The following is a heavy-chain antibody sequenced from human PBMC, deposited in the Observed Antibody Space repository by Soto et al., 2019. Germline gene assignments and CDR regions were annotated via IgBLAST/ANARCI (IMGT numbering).Heavy chain of an antibody. CDR3: ARGSRWAEAGFVY. CDR1: GGSFSGYY. CDR2: INHIGST. D-gene: IGHD6-13*01. V-gene: IGHV4-34*01. J-gene: IGHJ4*02. Sequence: QVQLQQWGAGLLKPSETLSLTCAVYGGSFSGYYWRWIRQPPGKGLARVGEINHIGSTNYNPSPKSRVTISVDSSNNQFSLKLSSVTAADPAVYDCARGSRWAEAGFVYWGQVTLVIFS.